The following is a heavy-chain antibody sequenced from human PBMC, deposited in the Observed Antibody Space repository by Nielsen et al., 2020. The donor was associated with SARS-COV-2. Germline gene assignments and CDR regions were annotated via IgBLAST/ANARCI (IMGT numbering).Heavy chain of an antibody. CDR3: ARDRRYSSGPLDY. CDR2: ISSSSGYI. D-gene: IGHD6-19*01. J-gene: IGHJ4*02. Sequence: GGSLRLSCAASGFTFSSYSMNWVRQAPGKGLEWVSSISSSSGYIYYADSVKGRFTISRDNSKNTLYLQMNSLRAEDTAVYYCARDRRYSSGPLDYWGQGTLVTVSS. V-gene: IGHV3-21*01. CDR1: GFTFSSYS.